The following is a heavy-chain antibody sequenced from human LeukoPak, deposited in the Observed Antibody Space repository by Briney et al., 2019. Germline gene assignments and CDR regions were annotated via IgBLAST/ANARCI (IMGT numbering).Heavy chain of an antibody. D-gene: IGHD6-13*01. V-gene: IGHV4-31*03. J-gene: IGHJ5*02. CDR1: GGSISSPGYY. CDR2: IYYSGTT. Sequence: TLSLTCTVSGGSISSPGYYWSWIRQRPGKGLVWVGLIYYSGTTYYNPSLKSRVFISLNTSQNQVSLQLSSMTAADTAVYYCARATGGAAAADFDPWGEGTLVTVSS. CDR3: ARATGGAAAADFDP.